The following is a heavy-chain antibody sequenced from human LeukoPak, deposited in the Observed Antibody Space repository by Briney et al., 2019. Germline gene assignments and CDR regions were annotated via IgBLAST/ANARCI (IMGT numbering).Heavy chain of an antibody. V-gene: IGHV3-30*03. D-gene: IGHD3-10*01. CDR3: ARSARGVIFDV. CDR1: GFIFSRFG. J-gene: IGHJ6*04. Sequence: WSSLRLSCAASGFIFSRFGIHWGRQAPGKGLEWVAVVSYDGTETKYADSVKGRLNLSRDNSKNTVYLQMNSLTFEDTAVYYCARSARGVIFDVWGKGTTVTVSS. CDR2: VSYDGTET.